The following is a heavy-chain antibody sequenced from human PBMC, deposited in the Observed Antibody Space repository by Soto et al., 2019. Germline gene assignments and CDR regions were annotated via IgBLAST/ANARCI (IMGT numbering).Heavy chain of an antibody. CDR3: ARGGFSSAWYRF. CDR1: GGSLRGYY. Sequence: QVRLHQWGAGLLKPSETLSLTCGVYGGSLRGYYWSWIRQSPGKGLEWIGEIKESGTTNYNSSLQSRVTIAVDTPKTQFSLNLTSVTAADTAVYYCARGGFSSAWYRFWGQGSLVTVSS. J-gene: IGHJ4*02. D-gene: IGHD6-19*01. V-gene: IGHV4-34*01. CDR2: IKESGTT.